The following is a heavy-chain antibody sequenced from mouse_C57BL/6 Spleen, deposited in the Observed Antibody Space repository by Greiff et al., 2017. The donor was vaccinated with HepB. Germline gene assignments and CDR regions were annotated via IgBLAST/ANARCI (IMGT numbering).Heavy chain of an antibody. CDR1: GFTFSSYA. Sequence: EVQLQESGEGLVKPGGSLKLSCAASGFTFSSYAMSWVRQTPEKRLEWVAYISSGGDYIYYADTVKGRFTISRDNARNTLYLQMSSLKSEDTAMYYCTRDHYSNYVGYFDYWGQGTTLTVSS. CDR2: ISSGGDYI. CDR3: TRDHYSNYVGYFDY. J-gene: IGHJ2*01. D-gene: IGHD2-5*01. V-gene: IGHV5-9-1*02.